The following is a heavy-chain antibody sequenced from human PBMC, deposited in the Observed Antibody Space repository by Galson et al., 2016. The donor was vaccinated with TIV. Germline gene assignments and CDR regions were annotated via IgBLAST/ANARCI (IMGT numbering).Heavy chain of an antibody. CDR1: GYTFTNYG. J-gene: IGHJ4*02. Sequence: SVKVSCKASGYTFTNYGISWVRQAPGQGLEWMGWIGTYNGDRRYAQKFQDRVTMPTDTSTSTAYLEVRSLRSDDTAVYYRARDVRGQWTNMDQWGQGTLVTVTS. V-gene: IGHV1-18*01. D-gene: IGHD6-19*01. CDR3: ARDVRGQWTNMDQ. CDR2: IGTYNGDR.